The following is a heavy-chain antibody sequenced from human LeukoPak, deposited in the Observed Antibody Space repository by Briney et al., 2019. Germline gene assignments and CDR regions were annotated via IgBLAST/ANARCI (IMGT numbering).Heavy chain of an antibody. CDR2: IHHSGST. CDR3: ARTSSSFYNFFDY. J-gene: IGHJ4*02. D-gene: IGHD6-13*01. V-gene: IGHV4-38-2*01. Sequence: SETLSLTCAVSGYSISRGYHWGWIRQPPGKGLEWIGSIHHSGSTYYNSSLKSRVTISVDTSENQFSLKLSSVTAADTAVYYCARTSSSFYNFFDYWGQGTLVTVSS. CDR1: GYSISRGYH.